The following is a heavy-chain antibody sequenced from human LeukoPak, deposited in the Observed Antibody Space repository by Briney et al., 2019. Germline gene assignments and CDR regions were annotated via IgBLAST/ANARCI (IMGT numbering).Heavy chain of an antibody. V-gene: IGHV4-59*01. J-gene: IGHJ6*03. CDR3: ARAFVRGVSSYYFYMDV. Sequence: SETLSLTCTVSGGSISSYYWSWFRQSPGKGLEWIGYVYFSGSTKYSPSLKSRVTMSVDTSKNQFSLTLSSVTAADTAVYYCARAFVRGVSSYYFYMDVWGKGATVTISS. D-gene: IGHD3-10*01. CDR2: VYFSGST. CDR1: GGSISSYY.